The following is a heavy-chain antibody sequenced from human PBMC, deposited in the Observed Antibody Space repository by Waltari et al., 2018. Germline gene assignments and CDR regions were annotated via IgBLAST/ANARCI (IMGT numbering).Heavy chain of an antibody. J-gene: IGHJ4*02. CDR2: INPNSGGT. Sequence: QVQLVQSGAEVKKPGASVKVSCKASGYTFTGYYMHWVRQATGQGLEWMGRINPNSGGTNYAQKFQGRVTMTRDTSISTAYMELSRLRSDDTAVYYCAREYDILTGYYYFDYWGQGTLVTVSS. V-gene: IGHV1-2*06. CDR1: GYTFTGYY. CDR3: AREYDILTGYYYFDY. D-gene: IGHD3-9*01.